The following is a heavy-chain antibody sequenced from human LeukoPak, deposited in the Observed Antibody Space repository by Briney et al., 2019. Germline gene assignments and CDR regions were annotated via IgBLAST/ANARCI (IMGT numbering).Heavy chain of an antibody. J-gene: IGHJ5*02. D-gene: IGHD1-26*01. CDR3: ASLSGSYWGGWFDP. Sequence: SETLSLTCTVSGGSISSYYWSWIRQPAGKGLEWIGRIYSSGSTNYNPSLKSRVTMSVDTSKNQFSLKLSSVTAADTAVYYCASLSGSYWGGWFDPWGQGTLVTVSS. V-gene: IGHV4-4*07. CDR1: GGSISSYY. CDR2: IYSSGST.